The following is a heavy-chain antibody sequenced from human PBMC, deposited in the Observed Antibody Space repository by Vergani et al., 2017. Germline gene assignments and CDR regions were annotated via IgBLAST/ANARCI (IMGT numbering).Heavy chain of an antibody. Sequence: EVQLVQSGAEVKKPGESLRISCKGSGYSFTSYWISWVRQMPGKGLEWMGRIDPSDSYTNYSPSFQGHVTISADKSISTAYMELSRLRSDDTAVYYCARGQWLPTLSMDYWGQGTLVTGSS. CDR1: GYSFTSYW. D-gene: IGHD6-19*01. J-gene: IGHJ4*02. CDR3: ARGQWLPTLSMDY. CDR2: IDPSDSYT. V-gene: IGHV5-10-1*01.